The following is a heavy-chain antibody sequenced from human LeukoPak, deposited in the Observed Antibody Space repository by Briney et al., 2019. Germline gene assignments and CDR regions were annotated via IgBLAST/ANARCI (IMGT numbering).Heavy chain of an antibody. CDR2: IKHDGTEK. CDR3: ARGYCTGGSCSKYDY. V-gene: IGHV3-7*01. J-gene: IGHJ4*02. CDR1: GFTFSTYW. Sequence: GGSLRLSCAASGFTFSTYWMSWVRQAPGKGLEWVAHIKHDGTEKYYVDSVKGRFAISRDNAKNSLYLQMNSLRADDTAVYYCARGYCTGGSCSKYDYWGQGTLVTVSS. D-gene: IGHD2-15*01.